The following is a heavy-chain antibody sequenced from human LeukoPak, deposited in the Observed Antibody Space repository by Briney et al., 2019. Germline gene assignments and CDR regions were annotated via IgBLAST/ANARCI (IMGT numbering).Heavy chain of an antibody. D-gene: IGHD3-10*01. V-gene: IGHV4-61*09. CDR3: TKGRGI. CDR2: IYTSGSS. J-gene: IGHJ4*02. Sequence: SETLSLTCTVSGGSISSGSYDWYWIRQPAGKGLEWIGHIYTSGSSNYSPSLKSRVTISVDTSKNQFSLKLTSVTAADTAVYYGTKGRGIWGQGTLVTVSS. CDR1: GGSISSGSYD.